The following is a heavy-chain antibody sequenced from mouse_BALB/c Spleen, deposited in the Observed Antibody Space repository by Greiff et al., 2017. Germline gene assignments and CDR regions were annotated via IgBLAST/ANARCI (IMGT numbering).Heavy chain of an antibody. Sequence: EVQRVESGGGLVQPGGSRKLSCAASGFTFSSFGMHWVRQAPEKGLEWVAYISSGSSTIYYADTVKGRFTISRDNPKNTLFLQMTSLRSEDTAMYYCARSGITTDTWGTMDYWGQGTSVTVSS. CDR3: ARSGITTDTWGTMDY. CDR2: ISSGSSTI. D-gene: IGHD1-2*01. J-gene: IGHJ4*01. V-gene: IGHV5-17*02. CDR1: GFTFSSFG.